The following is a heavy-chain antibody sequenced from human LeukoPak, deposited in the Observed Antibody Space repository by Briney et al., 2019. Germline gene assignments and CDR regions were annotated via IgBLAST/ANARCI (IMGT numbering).Heavy chain of an antibody. CDR1: GGTFSSYA. D-gene: IGHD3-22*01. Sequence: SVKVSCKASGGTFSSYAISWVRQAPGQGLEWMGGIIPIFGTANYAQKFQGRVTITTDESTSTAYMELSSLRSEDTAVYYCARDVVSSGYYSRKGYNWFDPWGQGTLVTVSS. CDR3: ARDVVSSGYYSRKGYNWFDP. V-gene: IGHV1-69*05. J-gene: IGHJ5*02. CDR2: IIPIFGTA.